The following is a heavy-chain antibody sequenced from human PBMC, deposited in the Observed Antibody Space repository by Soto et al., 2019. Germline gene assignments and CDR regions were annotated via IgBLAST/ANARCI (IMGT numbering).Heavy chain of an antibody. J-gene: IGHJ5*02. V-gene: IGHV4-59*01. CDR1: GGSISSFY. D-gene: IGHD6-13*01. CDR2: IYSSGST. Sequence: SETLSLTCTVSGGSISSFYWIRIRQPPGQGLEWIGYIYSSGSTNYNPSLKSRVTISLDTSKNHFSLKLSSVTAADTAVYYCARERPDGSRLDPWGQGTLVTVSS. CDR3: ARERPDGSRLDP.